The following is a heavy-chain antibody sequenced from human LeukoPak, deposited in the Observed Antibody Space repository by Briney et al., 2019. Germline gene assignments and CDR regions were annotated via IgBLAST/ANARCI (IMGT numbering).Heavy chain of an antibody. CDR1: GGTFSSYA. V-gene: IGHV1-69*13. D-gene: IGHD4-17*01. Sequence: SVKVSCKASGGTFSSYAISWVRQAPGQGLEWMGGIIPILGTANYAQKFQGRVTITADESTSTAYMEPSSLRSEDTAVYYCASREMGYGDPLEGAYYMDVWGKGTAVTVSS. CDR2: IIPILGTA. CDR3: ASREMGYGDPLEGAYYMDV. J-gene: IGHJ6*03.